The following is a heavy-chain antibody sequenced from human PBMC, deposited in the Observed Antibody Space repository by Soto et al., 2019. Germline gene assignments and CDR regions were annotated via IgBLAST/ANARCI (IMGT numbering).Heavy chain of an antibody. CDR1: GVSIGSPNW. Sequence: SETLSLTCAVSGVSIGSPNWWTWVRQAPGKGLEWIGEMWPSGGTTYNPSLRNRVTISVDNSKNHLSLTLTSVTAADTAVYYCARGIWRAVAGNPRRYYGMDVWGQGTTVTAP. J-gene: IGHJ6*02. CDR2: MWPSGGT. V-gene: IGHV4-4*02. D-gene: IGHD6-19*01. CDR3: ARGIWRAVAGNPRRYYGMDV.